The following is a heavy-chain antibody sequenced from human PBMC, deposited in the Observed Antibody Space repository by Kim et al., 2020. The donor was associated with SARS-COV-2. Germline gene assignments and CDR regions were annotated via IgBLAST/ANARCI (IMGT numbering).Heavy chain of an antibody. CDR3: ARQLGGDSGYDGYFQY. Sequence: SETLSLTCTVSGGSIARFYWSWIRQPPGKGLEWIGYIYYTGSANYNPSLKSRVTISVDMSKNQFSLKLSSVTAADTAVYYCARQLGGDSGYDGYFQYWGQGALVTVSS. J-gene: IGHJ4*02. D-gene: IGHD5-12*01. CDR2: IYYTGSA. CDR1: GGSIARFY. V-gene: IGHV4-59*08.